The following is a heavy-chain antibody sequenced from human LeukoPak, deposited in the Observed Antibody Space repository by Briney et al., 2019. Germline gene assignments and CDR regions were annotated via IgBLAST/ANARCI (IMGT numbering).Heavy chain of an antibody. CDR2: FNHSGST. D-gene: IGHD3-10*01. CDR3: ARGQYNNRYYYGSGVATNWFDP. Sequence: SETLSLNCAVYGGSFSGYSWTWIRQPPGKGLEWIGEFNHSGSTNYNPSLKSRVTISVDTSKNQFSLKLTSVTAADTAVYYCARGQYNNRYYYGSGVATNWFDPWGQGILVTVSS. V-gene: IGHV4-34*01. CDR1: GGSFSGYS. J-gene: IGHJ5*02.